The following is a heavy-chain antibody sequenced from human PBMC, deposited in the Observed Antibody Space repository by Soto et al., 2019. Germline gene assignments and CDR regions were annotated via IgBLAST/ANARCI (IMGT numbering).Heavy chain of an antibody. CDR2: IIPILGIA. D-gene: IGHD1-26*01. CDR1: GGTFSSYT. V-gene: IGHV1-69*08. CDR3: ARDGRGSYSYDY. Sequence: QVQLVPSGAEVKKPGSSVKVSCKASGGTFSSYTISWVRPAPGQGLEWMGRIIPILGIANYEQKCQGRVTIPADKSTSTAYMELSSLRSEDTAVDYCARDGRGSYSYDYWGQGTLVTVS. J-gene: IGHJ4*02.